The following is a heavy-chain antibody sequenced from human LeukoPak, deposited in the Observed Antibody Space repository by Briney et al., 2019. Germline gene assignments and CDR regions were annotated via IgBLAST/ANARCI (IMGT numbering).Heavy chain of an antibody. Sequence: GESLRISCKASGYRFTTDYIGWVRQMPGKGLEWMGIIYPDDSETNYSPSFQGQVSMSVDKSITTAYLQWSSLKASDTAIYYCARQAYGSHFDAFDIWGQGTMVTVSS. D-gene: IGHD3-22*01. CDR3: ARQAYGSHFDAFDI. CDR2: IYPDDSET. J-gene: IGHJ3*02. V-gene: IGHV5-51*01. CDR1: GYRFTTDY.